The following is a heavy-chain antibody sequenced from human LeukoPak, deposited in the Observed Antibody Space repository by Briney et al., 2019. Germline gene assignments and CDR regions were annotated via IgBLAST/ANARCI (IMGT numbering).Heavy chain of an antibody. D-gene: IGHD1-20*01. V-gene: IGHV3-21*01. CDR1: GFTFSSYT. Sequence: GGSLRLACAASGFTFSSYTMNWVRQAPGKGLEWVSLISSSSIYIFYADSVKGRFTISRDNAKKSLYLQMNSLRAEDTAVYYCARPLSGTTDFDYWGQGTLVTVSS. CDR3: ARPLSGTTDFDY. J-gene: IGHJ4*02. CDR2: ISSSSIYI.